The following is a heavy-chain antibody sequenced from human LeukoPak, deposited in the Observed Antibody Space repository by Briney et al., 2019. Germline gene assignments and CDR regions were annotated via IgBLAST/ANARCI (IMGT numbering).Heavy chain of an antibody. Sequence: GGSLRLSCAASGFTFSSYGMHWVRQAPGKGLEWVALRSHDGGIEDYADSVKGRFTISRDNSRNTLYLQMNSLKPEDTAVYYCASSNEFYYDTSTYVDYWGHGTLVTVSS. V-gene: IGHV3-30*19. CDR1: GFTFSSYG. CDR3: ASSNEFYYDTSTYVDY. D-gene: IGHD3-22*01. J-gene: IGHJ4*01. CDR2: RSHDGGIE.